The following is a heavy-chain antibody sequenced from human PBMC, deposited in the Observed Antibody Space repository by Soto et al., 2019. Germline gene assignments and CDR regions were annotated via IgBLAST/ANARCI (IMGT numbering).Heavy chain of an antibody. CDR3: ARARSIYDILTGYYSPPNDAFDI. Sequence: ASVRVSCKASGYPFTSYDINWVRQATGQGLEWMGWMNPNSGNTGYAQKFQGWVTMTRDTSISTAYMELSRLRSDDTAVYYCARARSIYDILTGYYSPPNDAFDIWGQGTMVTVSS. J-gene: IGHJ3*02. D-gene: IGHD3-9*01. CDR2: MNPNSGNT. V-gene: IGHV1-8*01. CDR1: GYPFTSYD.